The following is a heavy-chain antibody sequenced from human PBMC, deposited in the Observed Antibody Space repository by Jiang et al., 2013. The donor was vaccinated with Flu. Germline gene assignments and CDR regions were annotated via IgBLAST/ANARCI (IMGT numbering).Heavy chain of an antibody. CDR3: TRDPKMTTVTTGWFDP. V-gene: IGHV3-49*02. CDR2: IRSKAYGGTT. J-gene: IGHJ5*02. Sequence: IRSKAYGGTTEYAASVKGRFTISRDDSKSIAYLQMNSLKTEDTAVYYCTRDPKMTTVTTGWFDPWGQGTLVTVSS. D-gene: IGHD4-17*01.